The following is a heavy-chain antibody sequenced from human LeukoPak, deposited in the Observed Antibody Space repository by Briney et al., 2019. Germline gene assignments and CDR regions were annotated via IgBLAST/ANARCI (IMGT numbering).Heavy chain of an antibody. Sequence: PSGTLSLTCTVSGGSISSSSYYWGWIRQPPGKGLEWIGSIYYSGSTYYNPSLKSRVTISVDTSKNQFSLKLSSVTAADTAVYYCARRPRTVPVPYFDYWGQGTLVTVSS. D-gene: IGHD2-2*01. J-gene: IGHJ4*02. CDR1: GGSISSSSYY. CDR3: ARRPRTVPVPYFDY. V-gene: IGHV4-39*01. CDR2: IYYSGST.